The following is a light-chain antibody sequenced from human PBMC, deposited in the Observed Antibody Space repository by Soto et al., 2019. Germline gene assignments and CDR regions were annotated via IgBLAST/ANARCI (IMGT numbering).Light chain of an antibody. CDR3: TSYTSSTPFSV. V-gene: IGLV2-14*03. CDR2: DVS. CDR1: RTDVADGYDY. Sequence: QSVLTQPASVSGSPGQSIAISCTGVRTDVADGYDYVSWYQQHPGQAPQLIIYDVSNRPSGVSDRFSGSKSGNTASLTISGLQAEDEAEYYCTSYTSSTPFSVFGNGTKVTVL. J-gene: IGLJ1*01.